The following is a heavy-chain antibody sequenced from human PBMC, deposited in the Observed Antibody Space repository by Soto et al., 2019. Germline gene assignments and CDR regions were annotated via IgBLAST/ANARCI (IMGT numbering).Heavy chain of an antibody. CDR3: ARDLAALDYYDSSGYPLYYFDY. D-gene: IGHD3-22*01. CDR1: GYTFTSYG. Sequence: ASVKVSCKASGYTFTSYGISWVRQAPGQGLEWMGWISAYNGNTNYAQKLQGRVTMTTDTSTSTAYMELRSLRSDDTAVYYCARDLAALDYYDSSGYPLYYFDYWGQGTLVTVSS. CDR2: ISAYNGNT. J-gene: IGHJ4*02. V-gene: IGHV1-18*01.